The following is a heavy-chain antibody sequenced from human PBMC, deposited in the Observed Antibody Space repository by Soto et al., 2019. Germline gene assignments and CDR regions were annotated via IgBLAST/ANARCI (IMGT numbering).Heavy chain of an antibody. Sequence: VASVKVSCKASGYTFTSYGISRVRQAPGQGLEWMGWISAYNGNTNYAQKLQGRVTMTTDTSTSTAYMELRSLRSDDAAVYYCAREFSGSYPPVDAFDIWGQGTMVTVSS. D-gene: IGHD1-26*01. CDR2: ISAYNGNT. V-gene: IGHV1-18*01. CDR1: GYTFTSYG. CDR3: AREFSGSYPPVDAFDI. J-gene: IGHJ3*02.